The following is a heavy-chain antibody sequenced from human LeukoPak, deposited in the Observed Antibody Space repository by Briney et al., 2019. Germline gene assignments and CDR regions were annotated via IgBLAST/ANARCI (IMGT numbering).Heavy chain of an antibody. CDR1: GFTFSDYY. Sequence: GGSLRLSCAASGFTFSDYYMSWIRQAPGKGLEWVSYISSSGSPIYYAGSVKGRFTISRDNAKNSLYLQMNSLRAEDTAVYYCARDGRGITPTYYFDYWGQGTLVTVSS. V-gene: IGHV3-11*04. CDR2: ISSSGSPI. D-gene: IGHD3-10*01. CDR3: ARDGRGITPTYYFDY. J-gene: IGHJ4*02.